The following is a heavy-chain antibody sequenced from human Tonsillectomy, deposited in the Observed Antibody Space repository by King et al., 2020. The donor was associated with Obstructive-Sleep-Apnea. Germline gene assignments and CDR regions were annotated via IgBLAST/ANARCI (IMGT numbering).Heavy chain of an antibody. CDR3: ARVYSTTTCYDY. CDR1: GASISSSSYY. CDR2: SYYSGST. Sequence: LQLQESGPGLVKSSETLSITCNVSGASISSSSYYWGGIRHPPGKGLEWIGSSYYSGSTSYNPSLKSRVTISVDTSRTRFSLKLSSVTAADTAVYYCARVYSTTTCYDYWGQGTLVTVSS. J-gene: IGHJ4*02. V-gene: IGHV4-39*07. D-gene: IGHD2-2*01.